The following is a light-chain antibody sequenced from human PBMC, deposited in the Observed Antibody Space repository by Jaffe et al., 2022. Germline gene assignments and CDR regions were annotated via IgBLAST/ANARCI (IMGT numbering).Light chain of an antibody. Sequence: SYELTQPPSVSVSPGQTAIITCSGDNLGNKYACWYQLKPGQSPVLVIYQDTKRPSGIPERFSGSNSGNTATLTISGTQAMDEADYYCQAWDSSTVVFGGGTILTVL. CDR1: NLGNKY. CDR2: QDT. J-gene: IGLJ2*01. V-gene: IGLV3-1*01. CDR3: QAWDSSTVV.